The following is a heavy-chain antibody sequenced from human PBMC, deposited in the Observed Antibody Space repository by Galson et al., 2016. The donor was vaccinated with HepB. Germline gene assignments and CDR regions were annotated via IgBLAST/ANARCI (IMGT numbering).Heavy chain of an antibody. CDR3: TKDVYSSGWHNY. CDR2: LHTSGAT. J-gene: IGHJ4*02. V-gene: IGHV3-23*01. Sequence: SLRLSCAASGFTFSISAMNWVRQAPGKGLEWVSGLHTSGATYYADSVRGRFTISRDNSRNTLYLQMSSLRAEDTAVYYCTKDVYSSGWHNYWGQGTLVTVSS. CDR1: GFTFSISA. D-gene: IGHD6-19*01.